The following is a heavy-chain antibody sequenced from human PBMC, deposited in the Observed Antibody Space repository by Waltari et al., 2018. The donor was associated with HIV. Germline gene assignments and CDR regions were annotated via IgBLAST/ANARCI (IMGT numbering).Heavy chain of an antibody. Sequence: EVQLVESGGGLVRPGGCLSLSCAASGFTVRSHHMCWVRQTPGKGLEYVSVMYSGGTTHYADSVNGRFTISRDSSKSALYLQMNTLRAEDTALYYCARVDRAGTTSGWDVFDIWGQGTMVTVSS. CDR1: GFTVRSHH. J-gene: IGHJ3*02. D-gene: IGHD1-1*01. V-gene: IGHV3-66*01. CDR3: ARVDRAGTTSGWDVFDI. CDR2: MYSGGTT.